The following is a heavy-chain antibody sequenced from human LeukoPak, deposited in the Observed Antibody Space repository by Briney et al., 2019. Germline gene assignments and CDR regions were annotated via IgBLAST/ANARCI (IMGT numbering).Heavy chain of an antibody. CDR3: ARGRGGASGGRFDY. J-gene: IGHJ4*02. D-gene: IGHD3-10*01. CDR1: GYTFTNYD. CDR2: MSPSSGDT. V-gene: IGHV1-8*01. Sequence: ALVKVSCKASGYTFTNYDINWVRQATGQGLEWMGWMSPSSGDTGFAQKFQGRVTMTRNTSISSAYMELSSLRSEDTAVYYCARGRGGASGGRFDYWGQGTLVTVSS.